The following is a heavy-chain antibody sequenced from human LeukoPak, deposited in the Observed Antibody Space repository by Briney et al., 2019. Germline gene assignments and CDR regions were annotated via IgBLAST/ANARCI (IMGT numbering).Heavy chain of an antibody. CDR3: ATLMRGPTGYSGYGGEDY. CDR2: ITGSGGTT. V-gene: IGHV3-23*01. CDR1: GFTFSNYA. Sequence: GGSLRLSYAASGFTFSNYAMTWVRQAQGKGLQWVSAITGSGGTTYYADSVKGRFAISRDNSKNTLYLQMNSLRAEDTAVYYCATLMRGPTGYSGYGGEDYWGQGTLVTVSS. D-gene: IGHD5-12*01. J-gene: IGHJ4*02.